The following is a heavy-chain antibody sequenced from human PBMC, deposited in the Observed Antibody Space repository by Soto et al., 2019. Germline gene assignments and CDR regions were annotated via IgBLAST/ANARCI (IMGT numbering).Heavy chain of an antibody. CDR2: VGTANDNT. CDR3: ARELNTDSSAYYSLAY. V-gene: IGHV1-18*01. CDR1: GYTCTAYG. D-gene: IGHD3-22*01. J-gene: IGHJ4*02. Sequence: QVQMVQSGPKGKMPGASVKVSCKTSGYTCTAYGLAGLRQAPGQRPEWMGWVGTANDNTNYAEKFQGRVTMTTDTSTATTYMELRSLRSDDTAVYYCARELNTDSSAYYSLAYWGQGTLVTVSS.